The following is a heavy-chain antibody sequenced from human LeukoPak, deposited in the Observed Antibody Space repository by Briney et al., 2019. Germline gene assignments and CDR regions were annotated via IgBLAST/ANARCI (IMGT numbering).Heavy chain of an antibody. CDR2: TYYRSKWYN. CDR3: ALASGWYDEAVRYYNYGMDV. J-gene: IGHJ6*02. Sequence: SQTLSLTCAISGDTVSSNRATWNWIRQSPSRCLEWLGRTYYRSKWYNDYAVSVKSRITINPDTSKNQFSLQLNSVTPEDTAVYYCALASGWYDEAVRYYNYGMDVWGQGTTVTVSS. D-gene: IGHD6-19*01. V-gene: IGHV6-1*01. CDR1: GDTVSSNRAT.